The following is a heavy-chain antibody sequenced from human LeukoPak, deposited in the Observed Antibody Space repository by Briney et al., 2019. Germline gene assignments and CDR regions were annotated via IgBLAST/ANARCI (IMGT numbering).Heavy chain of an antibody. CDR1: GFTFSSYS. V-gene: IGHV3-48*04. Sequence: GGSLRLSCAASGFTFSSYSMNWVRQAPGKGLEWVSYISSSSSTKYYADSVKGRFTLSRDNAKNSQYLQMNSLRAEDTAVYYCARDRADYGGNSGWLFDYWGQGTLVTVSS. J-gene: IGHJ4*02. D-gene: IGHD4-23*01. CDR2: ISSSSSTK. CDR3: ARDRADYGGNSGWLFDY.